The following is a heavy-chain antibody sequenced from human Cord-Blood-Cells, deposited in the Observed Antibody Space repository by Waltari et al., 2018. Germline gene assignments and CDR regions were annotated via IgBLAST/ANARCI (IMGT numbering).Heavy chain of an antibody. Sequence: QVQLQQWGAGLLKPSETLSLTCAVYGGSFSGYYWSWIRQPPGKGLEWIGEINHSGSTNYNPSLKSRVTISVDMSKNQFSLKLSSVTAADTAVYYCARASSLYCSSTSCYDAFDIWGQGTMVTVSS. CDR3: ARASSLYCSSTSCYDAFDI. V-gene: IGHV4-34*01. J-gene: IGHJ3*02. CDR1: GGSFSGYY. D-gene: IGHD2-2*01. CDR2: INHSGST.